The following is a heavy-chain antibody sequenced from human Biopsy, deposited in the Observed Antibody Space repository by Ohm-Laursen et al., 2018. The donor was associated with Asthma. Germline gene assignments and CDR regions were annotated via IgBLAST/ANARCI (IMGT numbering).Heavy chain of an antibody. D-gene: IGHD6-13*01. CDR3: ARGQKSAGDRWFDP. V-gene: IGHV1-2*06. Sequence: ASVKVSCKTSGYTFIGRHIHWMRRAPGQGLEWMGRINPNSGGTNYAQKFQGRVTMTRDTSISTAYMEVSRLRSDDTAVYYCARGQKSAGDRWFDPWGQETLVTVSS. CDR2: INPNSGGT. CDR1: GYTFIGRH. J-gene: IGHJ5*02.